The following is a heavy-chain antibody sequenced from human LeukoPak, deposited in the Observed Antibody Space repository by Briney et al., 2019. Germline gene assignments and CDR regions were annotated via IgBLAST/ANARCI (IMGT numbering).Heavy chain of an antibody. Sequence: SETLSLTCTVSGGSISSGGYYWSWIRQHPGKGLEWIGYIYYSGSTYYNPSLKSRVTISVDTSKNQFSLKLSSVTAADTAVYYCARLRRYWFDPWGQGTLVTVSS. CDR1: GGSISSGGYY. J-gene: IGHJ5*02. CDR3: ARLRRYWFDP. V-gene: IGHV4-31*03. D-gene: IGHD4-17*01. CDR2: IYYSGST.